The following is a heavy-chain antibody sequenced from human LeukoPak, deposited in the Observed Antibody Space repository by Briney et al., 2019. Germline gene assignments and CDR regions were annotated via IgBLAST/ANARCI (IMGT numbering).Heavy chain of an antibody. J-gene: IGHJ4*02. CDR1: GFTFSSYA. V-gene: IGHV3-30-3*01. D-gene: IGHD2-2*01. Sequence: PGRSLRLSCAASGFTFSSYAMHWVRQAPGKGLEGVAVISYDGSNKYYADSVKGRFTISRDNSKNTLYLQMNSLRAEDTAVYYCARASGPIVVVPAAMLLWGQGTLVTVSS. CDR3: ARASGPIVVVPAAMLL. CDR2: ISYDGSNK.